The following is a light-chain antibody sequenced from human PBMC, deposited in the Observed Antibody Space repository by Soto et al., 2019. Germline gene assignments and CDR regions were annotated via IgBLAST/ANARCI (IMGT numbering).Light chain of an antibody. CDR3: QSYDSGFSGLV. Sequence: QSVLTQPPSVSGVPGQKITISCTGSRSNIGAGYDVHWYQQFRGTAPKLLIYGNKNRPSGVPDRFSGSKSGTSASLVITGLQAEDEADYFCQSYDSGFSGLVFGGGTKLTVL. CDR1: RSNIGAGYD. J-gene: IGLJ3*02. V-gene: IGLV1-40*02. CDR2: GNK.